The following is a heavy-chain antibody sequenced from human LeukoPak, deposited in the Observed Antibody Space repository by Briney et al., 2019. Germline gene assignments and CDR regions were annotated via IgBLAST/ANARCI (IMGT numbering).Heavy chain of an antibody. V-gene: IGHV1-69*04. CDR1: GGTFSSYA. Sequence: APVKVSCKASGGTFSSYAISWVRQAPGQGLEWMGRITPILGIANYTQKFQGRVTITADKSTSTAYMELSSLRSEDTAVYYCASESASGYEGGDYWGQGTLVTVSS. CDR2: ITPILGIA. J-gene: IGHJ4*02. D-gene: IGHD5-12*01. CDR3: ASESASGYEGGDY.